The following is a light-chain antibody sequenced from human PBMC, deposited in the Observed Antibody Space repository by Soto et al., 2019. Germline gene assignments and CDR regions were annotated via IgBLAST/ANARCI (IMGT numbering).Light chain of an antibody. V-gene: IGLV2-8*01. CDR3: SSYAGSNNLV. Sequence: ALTQPPSASGSPGQSVTISCTGTSSDVGGYNYVSWYQQHPGKAPKLMIYEVSKRPSGVPDRFSGSKSGNTASLTVSGRQAEDEADYYCSSYAGSNNLVFGGGTKLTVL. J-gene: IGLJ2*01. CDR2: EVS. CDR1: SSDVGGYNY.